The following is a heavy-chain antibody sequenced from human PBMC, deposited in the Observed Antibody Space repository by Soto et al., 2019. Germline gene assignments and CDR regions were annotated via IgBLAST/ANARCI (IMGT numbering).Heavy chain of an antibody. D-gene: IGHD3-3*01. Sequence: ASVKVSCKASGYTFTSYDINWVRQATGQGLEWMGWMNPNSGNTGYAQKFQGRVTITRDTSASTAYMELSSLRSEDTAVYYCARGPVTIFGVVIPYYFDYWGQGTLVTVSS. CDR1: GYTFTSYD. J-gene: IGHJ4*02. CDR3: ARGPVTIFGVVIPYYFDY. V-gene: IGHV1-8*01. CDR2: MNPNSGNT.